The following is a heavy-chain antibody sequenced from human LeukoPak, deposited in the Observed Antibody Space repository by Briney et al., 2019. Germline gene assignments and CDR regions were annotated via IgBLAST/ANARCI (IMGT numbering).Heavy chain of an antibody. V-gene: IGHV3-23*01. Sequence: GGSLRLSCAASGFTFSTYAMSWVRPAPGKGLEWVPTITSGGGTTYYADSVKGRFTISRDISKNTLYLQMNSLRAEDTAVYSCAKAHYYGNSAYYHVDYWGQGTLVTVSS. D-gene: IGHD3-22*01. CDR1: GFTFSTYA. CDR2: ITSGGGTT. J-gene: IGHJ4*02. CDR3: AKAHYYGNSAYYHVDY.